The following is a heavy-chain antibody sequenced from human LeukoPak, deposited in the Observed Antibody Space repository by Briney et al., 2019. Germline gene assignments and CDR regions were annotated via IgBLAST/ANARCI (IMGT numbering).Heavy chain of an antibody. D-gene: IGHD4-23*01. CDR3: AKDLRWDHPGLDP. J-gene: IGHJ5*02. Sequence: ASVKVSCKASGYSFTSYYIHWVRQAPGQGLESMGIINPGGGSTSYAQKFQDRVTMTRDTSTSTVYMELNSLRSEGTAIYYCAKDLRWDHPGLDPWGQGTLVIVSS. CDR1: GYSFTSYY. CDR2: INPGGGST. V-gene: IGHV1-46*01.